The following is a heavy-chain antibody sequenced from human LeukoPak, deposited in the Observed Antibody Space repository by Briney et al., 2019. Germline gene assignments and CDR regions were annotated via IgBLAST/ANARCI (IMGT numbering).Heavy chain of an antibody. D-gene: IGHD3-10*01. V-gene: IGHV4-34*01. CDR1: GGSFSGYY. J-gene: IGHJ5*01. CDR3: ARQPKSCAPGIFITGKACWFDS. Sequence: SETLSLTCAVYGGSFSGYYWSWIRQPPGKGLEWIGNIYFSGSTYYNPSLKSRVTISVDASKNQFSLNLSSVTAADTAVYYCARQPKSCAPGIFITGKACWFDSWGQGTLVTVSP. CDR2: IYFSGST.